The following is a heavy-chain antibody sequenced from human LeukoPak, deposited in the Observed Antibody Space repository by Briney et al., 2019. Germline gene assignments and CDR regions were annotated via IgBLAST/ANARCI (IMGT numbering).Heavy chain of an antibody. V-gene: IGHV3-23*01. D-gene: IGHD5-24*01. CDR1: GFPFRSYA. CDR3: AKARSPKRWLQLLALDY. J-gene: IGHJ4*02. Sequence: TGGPLGLSCEAPGFPFRSYARSWVPRPPGRGLEGVSPISGSGGSTYYADSVKGRFTISRDNSKNTLYLQMNSLRAEDTAVYYCAKARSPKRWLQLLALDYWGQGTLVTVSS. CDR2: ISGSGGST.